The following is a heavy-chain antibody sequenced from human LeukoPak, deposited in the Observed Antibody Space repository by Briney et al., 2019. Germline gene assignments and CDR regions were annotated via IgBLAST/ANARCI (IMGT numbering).Heavy chain of an antibody. CDR1: GYTFTSYG. J-gene: IGHJ5*02. Sequence: RRASVKVSCKASGYTFTSYGISWVRQAPGQGLEWMGWISAYNGNTNYAQKVQGRVTMTTDTSTSTAYMELRSLRSDDTAVYYCATTMYYYDSSAYDDNWFDPWGQGTLVTVSS. CDR3: ATTMYYYDSSAYDDNWFDP. D-gene: IGHD3-22*01. V-gene: IGHV1-18*01. CDR2: ISAYNGNT.